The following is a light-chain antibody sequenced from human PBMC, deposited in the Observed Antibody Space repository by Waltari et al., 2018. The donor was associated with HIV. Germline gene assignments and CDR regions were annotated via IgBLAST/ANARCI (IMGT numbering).Light chain of an antibody. CDR1: KLGDKY. CDR3: QAWDSSTRV. J-gene: IGLJ1*01. V-gene: IGLV3-1*01. Sequence: SYELTQPPSVSVSPGQTASITCSGDKLGDKYACWYQQKPGQSPVLVIYQDNKRPSGIPERFSGSNGGNTATLTISGTQAMDEADYYCQAWDSSTRVFGTGTKVTVL. CDR2: QDN.